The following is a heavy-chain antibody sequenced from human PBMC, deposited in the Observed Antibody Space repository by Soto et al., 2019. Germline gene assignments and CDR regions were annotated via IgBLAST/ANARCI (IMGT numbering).Heavy chain of an antibody. CDR1: GSTFNNFA. CDR3: AKDIGRSFENAYYIDY. D-gene: IGHD3-10*01. Sequence: PGGSLRLSCVASGSTFNNFAMTWVRLAPGRGLEWVSSISANSANTYYADSVKGRFIISRDNTKSTVYLHMSGLSAEDTALYYCAKDIGRSFENAYYIDYWGQGIQVTVSS. CDR2: ISANSANT. J-gene: IGHJ4*02. V-gene: IGHV3-23*01.